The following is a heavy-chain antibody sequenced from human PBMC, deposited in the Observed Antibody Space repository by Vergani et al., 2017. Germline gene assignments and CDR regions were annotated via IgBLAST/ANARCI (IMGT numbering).Heavy chain of an antibody. J-gene: IGHJ4*02. CDR1: GFTFSSYS. CDR2: ISSSSSYI. CDR3: VKDAGSYENFFDS. D-gene: IGHD1-26*01. Sequence: EVQLVESGGGLVKPGGSLRLSCAASGFTFSSYSMNWVRQAPGKGLEWVSSISSSSSYIYYADSVKGRFTISRDNAKNSLYLQMNSLRPEDTATYYCVKDAGSYENFFDSWCQGTLVTVSS. V-gene: IGHV3-21*04.